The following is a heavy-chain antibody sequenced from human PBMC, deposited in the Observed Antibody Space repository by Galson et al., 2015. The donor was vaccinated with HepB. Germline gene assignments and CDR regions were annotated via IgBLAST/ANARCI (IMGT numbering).Heavy chain of an antibody. J-gene: IGHJ2*01. V-gene: IGHV1-18*01. CDR1: GYTFTSYG. Sequence: SVKVSCKASGYTFTSYGISWVRQAPGQGLEWMGWISAYNGNTNYAQKLQGRVTMTTDTSTSTAYMELRSLRSDDTAVYYCARERIAVAGDWYFDLWGRGTLVTVSS. CDR2: ISAYNGNT. D-gene: IGHD6-19*01. CDR3: ARERIAVAGDWYFDL.